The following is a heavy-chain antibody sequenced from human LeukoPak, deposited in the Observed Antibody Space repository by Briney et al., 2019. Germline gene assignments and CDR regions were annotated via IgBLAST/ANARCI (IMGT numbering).Heavy chain of an antibody. D-gene: IGHD1-26*01. CDR2: ANNDGSST. CDR1: GFTFSSYW. CDR3: ARGRYPDTFDI. V-gene: IGHV3-74*01. Sequence: GGSLRLSCAASGFTFSSYWMHWVRQAPGKGLVWVTRANNDGSSTTYADSAKGRFTISRDNAKNTLYLQMNSLRVEETAVYYCARGRYPDTFDIWGQGTMVTVSS. J-gene: IGHJ3*02.